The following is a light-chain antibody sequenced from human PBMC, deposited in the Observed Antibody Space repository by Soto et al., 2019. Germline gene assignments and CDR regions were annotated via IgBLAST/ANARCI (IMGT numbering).Light chain of an antibody. Sequence: DIQMTQSPSTLSASVGDRVTITCRASQSISSWLALYHQKLGRALRLLIYDASSLESFVPLRFSGSGYGTEFTLTISSLQPDDFATYYCQQYNSWWTFGQGTKVDIK. CDR1: QSISSW. V-gene: IGKV1-5*01. CDR3: QQYNSWWT. J-gene: IGKJ1*01. CDR2: DAS.